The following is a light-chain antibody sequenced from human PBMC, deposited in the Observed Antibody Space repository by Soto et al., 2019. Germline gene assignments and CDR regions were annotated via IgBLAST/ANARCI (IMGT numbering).Light chain of an antibody. CDR1: NIGSKS. V-gene: IGLV3-21*04. CDR2: YDS. Sequence: SYELTQPPSVSVAPGKTARITCGGNNIGSKSVHWYQQKPGQAPVLVIYYDSDRPSGIPERFSGSNSGNTATLTNSRVEAGDGADYYCQVWDSSSDHYVFGTGTKLTVL. J-gene: IGLJ1*01. CDR3: QVWDSSSDHYV.